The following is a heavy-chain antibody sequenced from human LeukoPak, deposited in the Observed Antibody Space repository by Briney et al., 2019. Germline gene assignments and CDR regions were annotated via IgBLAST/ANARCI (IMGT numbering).Heavy chain of an antibody. Sequence: SVKVSCKASGGTFSSFAIIWVRQAPGQGLERMGGIIPFSGRSKYAQKFQGRVTFTADESTSTAYMELSRLRSEDTAVYYCARDPGITTIDAFDIWGQGTMVTVSS. CDR2: IIPFSGRS. CDR1: GGTFSSFA. CDR3: ARDPGITTIDAFDI. V-gene: IGHV1-69*13. D-gene: IGHD3-22*01. J-gene: IGHJ3*02.